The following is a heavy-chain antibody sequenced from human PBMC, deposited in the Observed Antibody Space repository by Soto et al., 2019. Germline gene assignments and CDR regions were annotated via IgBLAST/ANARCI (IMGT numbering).Heavy chain of an antibody. CDR1: DFTFINAL. Sequence: GGSLRLSCAASDFTFINALMNWVRQAPGKGLEWVGLIKSKTDGGTTDYAAPVKGRFTISRDDSKNTLYLQMNSLKTEDTAVYYCTTDLTDILPWDVWGQGTTVTVSS. V-gene: IGHV3-15*07. CDR3: TTDLTDILPWDV. J-gene: IGHJ6*02. D-gene: IGHD3-9*01. CDR2: IKSKTDGGTT.